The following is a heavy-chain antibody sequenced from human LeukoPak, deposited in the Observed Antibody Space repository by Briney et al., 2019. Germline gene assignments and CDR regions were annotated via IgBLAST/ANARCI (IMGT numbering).Heavy chain of an antibody. J-gene: IGHJ4*02. CDR3: ARAHHYEVAY. Sequence: GGSLRLSCAASGFIFSSYWMSWVRQAPGKGLEWVANIKQDGSEKYYVDSVKGRFTISRDNAKNSLYLQMNSLRAEDTAVYYCARAHHYEVAYWGQGTLVTVSS. CDR2: IKQDGSEK. D-gene: IGHD3-3*01. V-gene: IGHV3-7*01. CDR1: GFIFSSYW.